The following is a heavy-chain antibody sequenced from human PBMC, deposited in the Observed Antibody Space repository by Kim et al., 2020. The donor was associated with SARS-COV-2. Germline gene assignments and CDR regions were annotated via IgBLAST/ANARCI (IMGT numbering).Heavy chain of an antibody. CDR2: PTSGGK. Sequence: PTSGGKNYAQKFQGRVPMARETSISTAYMGLSRLRSDDTAVYYCARSWDYWGQGTLVTVSS. J-gene: IGHJ4*02. CDR3: ARSWDY. V-gene: IGHV1-2*02.